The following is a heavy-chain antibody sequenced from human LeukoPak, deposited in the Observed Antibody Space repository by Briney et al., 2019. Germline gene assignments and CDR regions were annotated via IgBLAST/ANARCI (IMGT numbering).Heavy chain of an antibody. CDR3: AKPDTPHCSSTSCYGYSYGPGYY. CDR2: IPSDATDE. D-gene: IGHD2-2*01. Sequence: SGRSLRLSCAAAGFTFSTFDMYWVRQAPGKGLEWVATIPSDATDEDYSDSVKGRFTISRDNSKNTLYLQMNSLRTDDTAVYYCAKPDTPHCSSTSCYGYSYGPGYYWGQGTLVTVSS. CDR1: GFTFSTFD. J-gene: IGHJ4*02. V-gene: IGHV3-30*18.